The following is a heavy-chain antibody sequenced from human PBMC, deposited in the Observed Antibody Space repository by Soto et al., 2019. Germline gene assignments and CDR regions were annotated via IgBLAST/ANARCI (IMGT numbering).Heavy chain of an antibody. V-gene: IGHV3-21*01. D-gene: IGHD1-1*01. CDR1: GFTFSSYS. CDR3: APTGTTRAIDY. Sequence: GGSLRLSCAASGFTFSSYSMNWVRQAPGKGLEWVSSISSSSSYIYYADSVKGRFTISRDNAKNSLYLQMNSLRAEDTAVYYCAPTGTTRAIDYWGQGPLVTVSS. J-gene: IGHJ4*02. CDR2: ISSSSSYI.